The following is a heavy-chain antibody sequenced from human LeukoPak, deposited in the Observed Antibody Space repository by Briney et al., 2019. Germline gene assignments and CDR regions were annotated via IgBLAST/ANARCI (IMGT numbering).Heavy chain of an antibody. J-gene: IGHJ5*02. D-gene: IGHD1-26*01. CDR3: ATGYYEPFAT. CDR2: ISDTGKT. CDR1: GASLSSYY. V-gene: IGHV4-59*01. Sequence: SETLSLTCNVSGASLSSYYWDWLRQSPGRGLEWIGYISDTGKTDSNPSLKSRVTISLATSKNQFSLRLTSVTAADSAVYSCATGYYEPFATWGPGIMVSVSS.